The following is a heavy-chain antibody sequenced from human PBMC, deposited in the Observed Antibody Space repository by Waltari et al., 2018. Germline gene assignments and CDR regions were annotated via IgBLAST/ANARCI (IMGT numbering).Heavy chain of an antibody. CDR3: ARISEVTTSGDYYGLDV. J-gene: IGHJ6*02. Sequence: QVQLVQSGAEVKSPGASVRVSCKASGYTFTTYAIHWVRQAPGHRLEWMGWINTDKGNTKYSQKFQGRVTSTRDTSASTASLELSSLRSEDTAVYYCARISEVTTSGDYYGLDVWGQGTTVTVSS. CDR2: INTDKGNT. V-gene: IGHV1-3*04. CDR1: GYTFTTYA. D-gene: IGHD4-17*01.